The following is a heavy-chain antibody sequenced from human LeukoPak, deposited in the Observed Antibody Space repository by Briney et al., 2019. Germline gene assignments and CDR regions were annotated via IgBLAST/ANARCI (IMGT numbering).Heavy chain of an antibody. J-gene: IGHJ3*02. V-gene: IGHV3-21*01. D-gene: IGHD3-10*01. Sequence: PGGSLRLSCAASGFTFSSYSMNWVRQAPGKGLEWVSSISSSSSYIFYADSVKGRFTISRDNAKKSLSLQMNSLRAEDTAVYYCARDRGEDYYGSGNYLRAFDIWGQGTMVTVSS. CDR3: ARDRGEDYYGSGNYLRAFDI. CDR2: ISSSSSYI. CDR1: GFTFSSYS.